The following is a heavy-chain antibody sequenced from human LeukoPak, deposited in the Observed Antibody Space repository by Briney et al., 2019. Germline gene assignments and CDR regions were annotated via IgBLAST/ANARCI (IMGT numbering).Heavy chain of an antibody. J-gene: IGHJ4*02. Sequence: ASAKVSCKTSGYTFTSYGISWVRQAPGQGLEWMGWISTDNGNTNYAQKVQGRVTMTTDTSTSTAYMELRSLRSDDAAVYYCARDPSGSYDFDYWGQGTLVTVSS. V-gene: IGHV1-18*01. CDR3: ARDPSGSYDFDY. D-gene: IGHD1-26*01. CDR2: ISTDNGNT. CDR1: GYTFTSYG.